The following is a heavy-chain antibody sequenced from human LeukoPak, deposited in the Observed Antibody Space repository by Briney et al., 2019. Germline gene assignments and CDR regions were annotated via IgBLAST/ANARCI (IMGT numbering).Heavy chain of an antibody. V-gene: IGHV1-24*01. D-gene: IGHD3-10*01. CDR2: FDPEDGET. CDR1: GYTLTELS. Sequence: GASVKVSCKVSGYTLTELSMHWVRQAPGKGLEWMGGFDPEDGETIYAQKFQGRVTMTEDTSTNTAYVEPTSLRSEDTARYYCATDLYYSLDGWGQRTLVTASS. CDR3: ATDLYYSLDG. J-gene: IGHJ4*02.